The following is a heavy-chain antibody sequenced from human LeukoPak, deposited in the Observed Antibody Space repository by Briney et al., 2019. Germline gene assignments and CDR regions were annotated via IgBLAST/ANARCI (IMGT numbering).Heavy chain of an antibody. CDR2: ISGSGGST. Sequence: GGSLRLSCAASGFTFSSYAMSWVRQAPGKGLEWVSAISGSGGSTYYADSVRGRFTISRDNSKNTLYLQMNSLRAEDTAVYYCAEKTAMVTQEYWGQGTLVTVSS. V-gene: IGHV3-23*01. J-gene: IGHJ4*02. CDR1: GFTFSSYA. D-gene: IGHD5-18*01. CDR3: AEKTAMVTQEY.